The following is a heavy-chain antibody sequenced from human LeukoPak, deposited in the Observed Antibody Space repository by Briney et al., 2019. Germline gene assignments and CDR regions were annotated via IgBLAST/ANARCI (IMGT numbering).Heavy chain of an antibody. CDR1: GFTLSSFG. V-gene: IGHV3-33*01. Sequence: GGSLRLFCAASGFTLSSFGMVWVRQAPGKGLEWVTLMWYDGRNKYYADSVKGRFTISRDNSKNTVYLQMNSLRGEDTAVYYCARVGDMETFDIWGQGTRVTVSS. J-gene: IGHJ3*02. CDR3: ARVGDMETFDI. CDR2: MWYDGRNK. D-gene: IGHD3-16*01.